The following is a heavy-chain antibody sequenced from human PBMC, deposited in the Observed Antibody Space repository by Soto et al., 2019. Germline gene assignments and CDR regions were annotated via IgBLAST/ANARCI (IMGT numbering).Heavy chain of an antibody. CDR3: ARESADYYDSSGYYYQDALDI. Sequence: EVQLVESGGGLVQPGGSLRLSCAASGFTFSSYSMNWVRQAPGKGLEWVSYSSSSSSTIYYADSVKGRFTISRDNAKNSLYLQMNSLRDEDTAVYYCARESADYYDSSGYYYQDALDIWGQGTMVTFSS. J-gene: IGHJ3*02. V-gene: IGHV3-48*02. CDR2: SSSSSSTI. D-gene: IGHD3-22*01. CDR1: GFTFSSYS.